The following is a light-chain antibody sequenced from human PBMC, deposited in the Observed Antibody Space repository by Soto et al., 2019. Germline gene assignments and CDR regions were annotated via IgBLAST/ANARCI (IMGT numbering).Light chain of an antibody. CDR3: GSFTTSSTVV. CDR1: SSDVGAYNY. V-gene: IGLV2-14*03. CDR2: DVS. Sequence: SALTQPASVSGSPGQSITISCTGSSSDVGAYNYVSWYQQHPDKAPKLMIFDVSDRPSGVSNRFSASKSGNTASLTISGLQAEDEAEYYCGSFTTSSTVVFGTGTKVTVL. J-gene: IGLJ1*01.